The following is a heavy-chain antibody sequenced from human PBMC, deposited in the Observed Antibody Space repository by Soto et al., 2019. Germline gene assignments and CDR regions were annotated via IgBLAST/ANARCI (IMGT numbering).Heavy chain of an antibody. V-gene: IGHV1-18*04. CDR3: AREGYCSGGSCPDY. CDR1: GYTFTSYG. J-gene: IGHJ4*02. D-gene: IGHD2-15*01. CDR2: ISAYNGNT. Sequence: ASVKVSCKASGYTFTSYGISWVRQAPGQGLERMGWISAYNGNTNYAQKLQGRVTMTTDTSTSTAYMELRSLRSDVTAVYYCAREGYCSGGSCPDYWGQGTLVTVSS.